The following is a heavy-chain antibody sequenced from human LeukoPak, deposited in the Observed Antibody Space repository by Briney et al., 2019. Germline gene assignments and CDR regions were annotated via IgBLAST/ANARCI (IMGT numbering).Heavy chain of an antibody. D-gene: IGHD5-12*01. Sequence: SETLSLTCAVYGGSFSGYYWSWIRQPPGKGLEWIGEINHSGSTYYNPSLKSRLTISVDTSKNQFSLKLSSVTAADTAVYYCARTGVATSRYYYYAMDVWGQGTTVTVSS. CDR3: ARTGVATSRYYYYAMDV. CDR2: INHSGST. J-gene: IGHJ6*02. CDR1: GGSFSGYY. V-gene: IGHV4-34*01.